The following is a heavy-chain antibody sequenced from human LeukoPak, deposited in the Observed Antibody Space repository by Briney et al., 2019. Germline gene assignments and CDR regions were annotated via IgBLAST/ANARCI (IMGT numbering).Heavy chain of an antibody. CDR1: GFTFSNNW. CDR2: VKKDASEK. CDR3: ARPGSSSWGPADDGMDV. J-gene: IGHJ6*02. D-gene: IGHD6-13*01. Sequence: GGSLRLSCAASGFTFSNNWMSWVRQAPGKGLEWVASVKKDASEKYYVDSVKGRFTISRDNAKNSLYLQMNSLRAEDTAVYYCARPGSSSWGPADDGMDVWGQGTTVTVSS. V-gene: IGHV3-7*01.